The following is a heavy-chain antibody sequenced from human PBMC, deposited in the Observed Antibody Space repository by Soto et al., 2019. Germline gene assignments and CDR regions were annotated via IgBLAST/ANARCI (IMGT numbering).Heavy chain of an antibody. D-gene: IGHD2-2*01. CDR2: IYYSGST. V-gene: IGHV4-59*01. Sequence: SETLSLTCTVSGGSISSYYWSWIRQPPGKGLEWIGYIYYSGSTNYNPSLKSRVTISVDTSKNQFSLKLSSVTAADTAVYYCARAERTSWPYYYYYMDVWGKGTTVTVS. CDR1: GGSISSYY. CDR3: ARAERTSWPYYYYYMDV. J-gene: IGHJ6*03.